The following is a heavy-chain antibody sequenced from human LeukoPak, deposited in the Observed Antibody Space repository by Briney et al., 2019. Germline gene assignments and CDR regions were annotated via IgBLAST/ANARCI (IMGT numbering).Heavy chain of an antibody. CDR1: GFTFSSYA. CDR3: ARGFSITMVRGVDY. J-gene: IGHJ4*02. D-gene: IGHD3-10*01. Sequence: PGGSLRLSCAASGFTFSSYAMHWVRQAPGKGLEWVAVISYDGSNEYYADSVKGRFTISRDNSKNTLYLQMNSLRAEDTAVYYCARGFSITMVRGVDYWGQGTLVTVSS. CDR2: ISYDGSNE. V-gene: IGHV3-30*04.